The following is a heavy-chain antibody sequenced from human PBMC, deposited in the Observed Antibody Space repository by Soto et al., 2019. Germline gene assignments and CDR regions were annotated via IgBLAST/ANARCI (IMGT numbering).Heavy chain of an antibody. D-gene: IGHD2-2*01. CDR1: GGTFSSYA. J-gene: IGHJ6*02. V-gene: IGHV1-69*01. Sequence: QVQLVQSGAEVKKPGSSVKVSCKASGGTFSSYAISWVRQAPGQGLEWMGGIIPNFGTANYAQKFQGRVTITADESTSTAYMELSSLGSEDTAVYYCARAIVVVPAAPYYYYGMDVWGQGTTVTVSS. CDR2: IIPNFGTA. CDR3: ARAIVVVPAAPYYYYGMDV.